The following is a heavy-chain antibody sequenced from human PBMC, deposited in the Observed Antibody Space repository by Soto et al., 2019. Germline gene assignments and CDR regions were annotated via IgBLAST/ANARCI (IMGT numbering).Heavy chain of an antibody. J-gene: IGHJ6*02. Sequence: SETLSLTCAVYGGSFSGYYWSWIRQPPGKGLEWIGEINHSGSTNYNPSLKSRVTISVDTSKNQFSLKLSSVTAADTAVYYCARVREAGEITGIPRRYGMDVWGQGTTVTVSS. D-gene: IGHD1-20*01. CDR2: INHSGST. CDR1: GGSFSGYY. CDR3: ARVREAGEITGIPRRYGMDV. V-gene: IGHV4-34*01.